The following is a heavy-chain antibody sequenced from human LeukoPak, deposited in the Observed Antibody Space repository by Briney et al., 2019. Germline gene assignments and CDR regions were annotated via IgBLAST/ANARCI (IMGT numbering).Heavy chain of an antibody. CDR3: ARGVGVPAAIGRAFDI. Sequence: SQTLSLTCTVSGVSISSGGYYWSWLRQHPGKGLEWIGYIYYSGSTYYNPSLKSRVTISVDTSKNQFSLKLSSVTAADTAVYYCARGVGVPAAIGRAFDIWGQGTMVTVSS. CDR1: GVSISSGGYY. V-gene: IGHV4-31*03. CDR2: IYYSGST. D-gene: IGHD2-2*01. J-gene: IGHJ3*02.